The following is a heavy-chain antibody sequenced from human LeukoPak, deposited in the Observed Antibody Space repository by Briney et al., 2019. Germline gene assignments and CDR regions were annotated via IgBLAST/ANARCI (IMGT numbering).Heavy chain of an antibody. V-gene: IGHV3-11*01. CDR2: ISSRGSTI. J-gene: IGHJ4*02. D-gene: IGHD3-10*01. CDR1: GFTFSDYY. Sequence: GGSLRLSCAASGFTFSDYYMSWIRQAPGKGLEWVSYISSRGSTIYYADSVKGRFTISRDNAKNSLYLQMNSLRAEDTAVYYCARDRDITMVRGVKRWGQGTLVTVSS. CDR3: ARDRDITMVRGVKR.